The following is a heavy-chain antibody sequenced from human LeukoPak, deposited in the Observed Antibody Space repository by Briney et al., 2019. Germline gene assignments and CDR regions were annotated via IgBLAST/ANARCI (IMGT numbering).Heavy chain of an antibody. D-gene: IGHD7-27*01. CDR3: AKDGGLWVSAHWGDS. CDR2: ITTSDGNT. V-gene: IGHV3-23*01. J-gene: IGHJ4*02. CDR1: GFTLSSYT. Sequence: GGSLRLSCAASGFTLSSYTMSWVRQAPGKGLEWVSTITTSDGNTYYADSVKGRFTVSRDNSKNTLFLQMNSLRAEDTVVYYCAKDGGLWVSAHWGDSWGRGTLVTVSS.